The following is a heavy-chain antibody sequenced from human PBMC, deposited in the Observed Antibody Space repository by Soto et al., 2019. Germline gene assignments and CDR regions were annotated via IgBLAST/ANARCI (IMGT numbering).Heavy chain of an antibody. Sequence: SETLSLTCTVSGGSISSGGYYWSWIRQHPGKGLEWIGNIYYSGSTYYTPSLKSRVTISVDTSKNQLSLKLSSVTAADTAVYYCARCCSSSTSHINLWNWFGPWGQGTLVTVSS. V-gene: IGHV4-31*03. CDR1: GGSISSGGYY. J-gene: IGHJ5*02. D-gene: IGHD2-2*01. CDR3: ARCCSSSTSHINLWNWFGP. CDR2: IYYSGST.